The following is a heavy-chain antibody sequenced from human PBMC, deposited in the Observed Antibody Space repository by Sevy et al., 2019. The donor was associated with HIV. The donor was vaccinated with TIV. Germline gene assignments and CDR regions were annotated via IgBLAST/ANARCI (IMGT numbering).Heavy chain of an antibody. CDR1: GYTFTDYY. CDR2: INPHIGGT. Sequence: ASVKVSCKASGYTFTDYYIHWVRQAPGQGLEWMGWINPHIGGTNFAQKFQGRVTMTRDTSISTGYLDLSRLRSDDTAIYYCARGDSLVVPPATVDYWGQGTLVTVSS. D-gene: IGHD2-2*01. J-gene: IGHJ4*02. CDR3: ARGDSLVVPPATVDY. V-gene: IGHV1-2*02.